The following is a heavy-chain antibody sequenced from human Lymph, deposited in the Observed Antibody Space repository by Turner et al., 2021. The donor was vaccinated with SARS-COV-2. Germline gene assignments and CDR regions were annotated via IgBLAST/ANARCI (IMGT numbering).Heavy chain of an antibody. V-gene: IGHV3-7*01. CDR2: IKQDGSEK. D-gene: IGHD1-26*01. CDR3: ARLSMGDWHFDL. Sequence: EVHLVDSGGGLVRPGGSLRLSCAASGFPFSTYWMSWFRQAPGKGLEWVANIKQDGSEKYYVDSVKGRFTISRDNAKNSLYLQMNSLRAEDTAVYYCARLSMGDWHFDLWGRGTLVTVSS. J-gene: IGHJ2*01. CDR1: GFPFSTYW.